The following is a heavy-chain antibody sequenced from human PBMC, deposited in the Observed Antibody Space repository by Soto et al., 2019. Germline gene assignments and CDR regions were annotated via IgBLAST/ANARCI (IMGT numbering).Heavy chain of an antibody. V-gene: IGHV3-23*01. J-gene: IGHJ6*03. CDR1: GFTFSSYA. D-gene: IGHD3-22*01. Sequence: PGGSLRLSCAASGFTFSSYAMSWVRQAPGKGLEWVSAISGSGGSTYYADSVKGRFTISRDNSKNTLYLQMNSLRAEDTAVYYCAKDGYYDRNYYYYYYMDVWGKGTTVTVSS. CDR2: ISGSGGST. CDR3: AKDGYYDRNYYYYYYMDV.